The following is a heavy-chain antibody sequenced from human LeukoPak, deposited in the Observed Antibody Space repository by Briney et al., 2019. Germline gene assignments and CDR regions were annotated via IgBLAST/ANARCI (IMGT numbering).Heavy chain of an antibody. CDR3: AKAQTASTIYYYYGMDV. Sequence: PGGSLRLSCAASGFTFSSYAMSWVRQAPGKGLEWVSAISGNGGSTYYADSVKGRFTISRDNSKNTLYLQMNSLRAEDTAVYYCAKAQTASTIYYYYGMDVWGQGTTVTVSS. CDR1: GFTFSSYA. D-gene: IGHD2-21*02. V-gene: IGHV3-23*01. J-gene: IGHJ6*02. CDR2: ISGNGGST.